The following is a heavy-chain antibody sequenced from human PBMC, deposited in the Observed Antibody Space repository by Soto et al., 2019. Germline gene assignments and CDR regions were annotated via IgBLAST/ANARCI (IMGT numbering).Heavy chain of an antibody. Sequence: ASVKVSCKDSGYTFTGYYMHCVRQAPGQGLEWMGWINPNSGGTNYAQKFQVWVTMXRKTSISTAYRELSRLRSDDTAVYYCARDIFPDGGYESDYYCYRMVVWSQGTTVTVAS. CDR3: ARDIFPDGGYESDYYCYRMVV. CDR2: INPNSGGT. J-gene: IGHJ6*02. D-gene: IGHD5-12*01. CDR1: GYTFTGYY. V-gene: IGHV1-2*04.